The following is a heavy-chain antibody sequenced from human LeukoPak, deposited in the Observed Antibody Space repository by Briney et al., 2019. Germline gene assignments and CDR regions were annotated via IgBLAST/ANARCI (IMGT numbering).Heavy chain of an antibody. CDR1: GYTFTSYG. Sequence: ASVKVSCKASGYTFTSYGISWVRQAPGQGLEWMGWISAYNGNTNYAQKLQGRVTMTTDTSTSTAYMELRSLRSDDTAVYYCARSGYSSSWYTNADYWGQGTLVIVSS. D-gene: IGHD6-13*01. V-gene: IGHV1-18*01. CDR3: ARSGYSSSWYTNADY. J-gene: IGHJ4*02. CDR2: ISAYNGNT.